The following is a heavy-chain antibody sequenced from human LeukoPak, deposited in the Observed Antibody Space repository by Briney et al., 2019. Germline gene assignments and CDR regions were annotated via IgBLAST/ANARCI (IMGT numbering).Heavy chain of an antibody. Sequence: ASVNVSCKASGYTFTSYYMHWVRQAPGQGPEWMGIINPSSGSRSYAQKFQGRVTMTRDTSTSTVYMELSSLRSEDTAVYYCARARLRYFDFYYGMDVWGQGTTVTVSS. CDR1: GYTFTSYY. D-gene: IGHD3-9*01. V-gene: IGHV1-46*01. CDR2: INPSSGSR. CDR3: ARARLRYFDFYYGMDV. J-gene: IGHJ6*02.